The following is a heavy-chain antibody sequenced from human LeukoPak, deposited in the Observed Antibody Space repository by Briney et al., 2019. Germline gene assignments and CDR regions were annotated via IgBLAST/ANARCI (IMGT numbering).Heavy chain of an antibody. V-gene: IGHV1-2*02. J-gene: IGHJ6*04. D-gene: IGHD3-3*01. Sequence: ASVKVSCKASGYTFTGYYMHWVRQAPGQGLEWMGWINPNSGGTNYAQKFQGRVTMTRDTSISTAYMELSRLRSDDTAAYYCARIRLRFLEWAPGMDVWGKGTTVTVSS. CDR3: ARIRLRFLEWAPGMDV. CDR1: GYTFTGYY. CDR2: INPNSGGT.